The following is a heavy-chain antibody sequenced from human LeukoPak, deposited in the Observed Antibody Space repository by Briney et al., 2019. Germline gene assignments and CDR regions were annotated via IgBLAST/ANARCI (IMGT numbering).Heavy chain of an antibody. J-gene: IGHJ3*02. V-gene: IGHV4-59*12. Sequence: PSETLSLTCTVSGGSISSYYWSWIRQPPGKGLEWIGYIYYTGSTNYNPSLKSRVTISVDRSKNQFSLKLSSVTAADTAVYYCARAITIFGVVIYNDAFDIWGQGTMVTVSS. CDR3: ARAITIFGVVIYNDAFDI. CDR2: IYYTGST. D-gene: IGHD3-3*01. CDR1: GGSISSYY.